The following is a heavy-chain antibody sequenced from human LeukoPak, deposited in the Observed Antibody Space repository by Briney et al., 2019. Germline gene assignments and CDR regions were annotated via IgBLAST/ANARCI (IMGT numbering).Heavy chain of an antibody. CDR2: INPNSGGT. Sequence: ASVKVSCKASGYTFTGYYMHWVRQAPGQGLEWMGWINPNSGGTNYAQKFQGRVTMTRDTSISTAYMELSRLRSDDTAVYYCARVRSYSSSWVDYWGQGTLVTVSS. CDR1: GYTFTGYY. D-gene: IGHD6-13*01. V-gene: IGHV1-2*02. CDR3: ARVRSYSSSWVDY. J-gene: IGHJ4*02.